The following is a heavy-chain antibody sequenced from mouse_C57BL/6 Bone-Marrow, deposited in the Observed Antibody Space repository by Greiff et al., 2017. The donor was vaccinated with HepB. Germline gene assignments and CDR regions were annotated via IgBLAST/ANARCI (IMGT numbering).Heavy chain of an antibody. J-gene: IGHJ2*01. CDR3: TTGWLYFDY. CDR1: GFNIKDDY. Sequence: EVMLVESGAELVRPGASVKLSCTASGFNIKDDYMHWVKQRPEQGLEWIGWINPENGDTEYASKFQGKATITADTSSNTAYLQLSSLTSEDTAVYYCTTGWLYFDYWGQGTTLTVSS. CDR2: INPENGDT. D-gene: IGHD2-3*01. V-gene: IGHV14-4*01.